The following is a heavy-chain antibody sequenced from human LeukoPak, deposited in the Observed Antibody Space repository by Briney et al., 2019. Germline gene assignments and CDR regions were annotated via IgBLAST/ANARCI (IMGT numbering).Heavy chain of an antibody. CDR1: GESFSGHY. CDR2: INHSGRI. Sequence: SETLSLTCALYGESFSGHYWSFIRQTPGQGLEWIGEINHSGRINYNPSLVVRVTVSVDTSKNQFSLNLSSVTAADTAVYYCARGHYDSGGYYYGIRAYYFDYWGQGTLVTVSS. CDR3: ARGHYDSGGYYYGIRAYYFDY. V-gene: IGHV4-34*01. D-gene: IGHD3-22*01. J-gene: IGHJ4*02.